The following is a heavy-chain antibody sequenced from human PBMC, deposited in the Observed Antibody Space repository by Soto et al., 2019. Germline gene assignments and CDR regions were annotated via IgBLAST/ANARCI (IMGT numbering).Heavy chain of an antibody. D-gene: IGHD1-1*01. CDR3: ARGQKLFQDGRFDY. CDR2: ISVYNGNT. V-gene: IGHV1-18*01. CDR1: GYTFTSYG. Sequence: ASVKVSCKASGYTFTSYGITWVRQAPGQGLEWIGWISVYNGNTNYAQRLQGRVTMTTDTSTTTAYMELRSLRSDDTAVYYCARGQKLFQDGRFDYWGQGTLVTVSS. J-gene: IGHJ4*02.